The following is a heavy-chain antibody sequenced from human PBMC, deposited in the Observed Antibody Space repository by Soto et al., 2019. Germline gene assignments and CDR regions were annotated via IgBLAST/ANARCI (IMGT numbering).Heavy chain of an antibody. V-gene: IGHV3-21*01. Sequence: PGGSLRLSCAGSGFTFSGYAMTWVRQTPGKGLEWVSSISSSSSYIYYADSVKGRFTISRDNAKNSLYLQMNSLRAEDTAVYYCARDVTRSITGTAMDVWGQGTTVTVSS. D-gene: IGHD1-20*01. CDR1: GFTFSGYA. J-gene: IGHJ6*02. CDR3: ARDVTRSITGTAMDV. CDR2: ISSSSSYI.